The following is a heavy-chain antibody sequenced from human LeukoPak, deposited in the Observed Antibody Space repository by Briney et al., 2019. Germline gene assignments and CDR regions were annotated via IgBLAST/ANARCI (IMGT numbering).Heavy chain of an antibody. Sequence: GGSLRLSCAASGFTFSRFGMHWVRQAPGKGLEWVAYISYDGSKIYYGDFVKGRFTISRDNAKNTLHLQMNSLRAEDTAVYHCARVMGDWGGHYYGMDVWGKGTTVTVSS. J-gene: IGHJ6*04. CDR2: ISYDGSKI. D-gene: IGHD7-27*01. CDR1: GFTFSRFG. V-gene: IGHV3-30*02. CDR3: ARVMGDWGGHYYGMDV.